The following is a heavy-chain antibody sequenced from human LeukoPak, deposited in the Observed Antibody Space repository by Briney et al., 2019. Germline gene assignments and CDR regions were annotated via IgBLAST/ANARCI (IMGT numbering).Heavy chain of an antibody. CDR2: IKPDGRQK. CDR3: ARLQGYNFDY. CDR1: GFTLSNSW. Sequence: GGSLRLSCVGSGFTLSNSWMNWVRQTPGSGLEWVANIKPDGRQKYYVDSVKGRFTISRENAKNSLDLQMNSLRAEDTAVYYCARLQGYNFDYWGQGTLVTVSS. D-gene: IGHD5-24*01. V-gene: IGHV3-7*01. J-gene: IGHJ4*02.